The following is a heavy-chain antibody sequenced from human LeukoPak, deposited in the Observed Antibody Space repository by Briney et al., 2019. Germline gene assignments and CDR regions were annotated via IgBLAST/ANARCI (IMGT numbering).Heavy chain of an antibody. CDR1: GFTFSYFW. Sequence: PGESLRLSCAASGFTFSYFWMHWFRQTPGKGLVWVSCINTDGSYSTYADSVKGRFTIFRDNVRDTLYLQMNSLRAEDSAVYYCARDFDGPRASDYWGQGISVTVSS. V-gene: IGHV3-74*01. D-gene: IGHD4-17*01. J-gene: IGHJ4*02. CDR2: INTDGSYS. CDR3: ARDFDGPRASDY.